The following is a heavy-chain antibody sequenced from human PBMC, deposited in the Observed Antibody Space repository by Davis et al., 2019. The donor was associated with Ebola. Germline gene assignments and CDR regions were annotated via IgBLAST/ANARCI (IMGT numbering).Heavy chain of an antibody. J-gene: IGHJ6*04. CDR3: ARGKGYSSSWMEWYYYYGMDV. CDR2: IIPIFGTA. Sequence: SVKVSCKASGGTFSNYAFSWVRQAPGQGLEWMGGIIPIFGTANYAQKFQGRVTITADESTSTAYMELSSLRSEDTAVYYCARGKGYSSSWMEWYYYYGMDVWGKGTTVTVSS. D-gene: IGHD6-13*01. V-gene: IGHV1-69*13. CDR1: GGTFSNYA.